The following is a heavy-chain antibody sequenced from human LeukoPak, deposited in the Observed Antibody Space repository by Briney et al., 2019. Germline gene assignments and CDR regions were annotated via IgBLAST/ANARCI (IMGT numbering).Heavy chain of an antibody. Sequence: ASVKVSCKASGYTFTRYAMNWLRQAPGQGLEWMGWINPNTGNPTYAQAFTGRFVFSLDTSVSTAYLQISSLNTEDTAVYYCAIDQPVAGVSNFDSWGQGTLVTVSS. D-gene: IGHD6-19*01. V-gene: IGHV7-4-1*02. CDR1: GYTFTRYA. CDR2: INPNTGNP. J-gene: IGHJ4*02. CDR3: AIDQPVAGVSNFDS.